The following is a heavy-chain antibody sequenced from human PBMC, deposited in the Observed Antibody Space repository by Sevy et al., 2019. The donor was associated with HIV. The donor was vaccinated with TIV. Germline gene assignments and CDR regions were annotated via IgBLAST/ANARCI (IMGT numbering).Heavy chain of an antibody. CDR1: GFTFSIFD. Sequence: GGSLRLSCAASGFTFSIFDLDWVRQAPGKGLEWVSYIRGSGGSYIPYYADSVKGRFTISRDNAKNSLYLQMNSLRDEDTAVYYCTRNRGYHTFDHWGQGTLVTVSS. CDR2: IRGSGGSY. CDR3: TRNRGYHTFDH. V-gene: IGHV3-48*02. D-gene: IGHD5-12*01. J-gene: IGHJ4*02.